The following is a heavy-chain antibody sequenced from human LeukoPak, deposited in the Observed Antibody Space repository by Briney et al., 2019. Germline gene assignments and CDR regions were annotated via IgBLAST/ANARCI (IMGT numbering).Heavy chain of an antibody. CDR2: ISGSGGST. CDR3: ARGSSTVTINYYYYYMDV. J-gene: IGHJ6*03. V-gene: IGHV3-23*01. D-gene: IGHD4-17*01. Sequence: GGSLRLSCAASGFTFSSYGMSWVRQAPGKGLEWVSAISGSGGSTYYADSVKGRFTISRDNAKNSLYLQMNSLRAEDTAVYYCARGSSTVTINYYYYYMDVWGKGTTVTVSS. CDR1: GFTFSSYG.